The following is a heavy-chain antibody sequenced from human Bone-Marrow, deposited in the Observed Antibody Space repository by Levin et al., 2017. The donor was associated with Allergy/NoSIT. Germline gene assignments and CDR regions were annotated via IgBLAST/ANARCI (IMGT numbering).Heavy chain of an antibody. CDR1: GFIFSAYS. CDR2: INRDGSFT. D-gene: IGHD2-15*01. Sequence: PGGSLRLSCQASGFIFSAYSMSWVRQGPGKGLEWVSGINRDGSFTSYAGSVRGRFTTSRDNSKSTLDLQMNSLNVDDTAVYYCARGVVDRGSDYWGQGIPVTVSS. V-gene: IGHV3-23*03. CDR3: ARGVVDRGSDY. J-gene: IGHJ4*02.